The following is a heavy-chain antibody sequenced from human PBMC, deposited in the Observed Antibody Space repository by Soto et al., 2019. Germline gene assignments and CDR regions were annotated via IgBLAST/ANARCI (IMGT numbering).Heavy chain of an antibody. D-gene: IGHD3-3*01. CDR3: ARVRSIFGVDDAFDI. J-gene: IGHJ3*02. V-gene: IGHV1-2*04. CDR2: INPNSGGT. CDR1: GYTFSGYS. Sequence: ASVKVSCKASGYTFSGYSMRWVRQAPGQGLEWMGWINPNSGGTNYAQKFQGWVTMTRDTSISTAYMELSRLRSDDTAVYYCARVRSIFGVDDAFDIWGQGTMVTVSS.